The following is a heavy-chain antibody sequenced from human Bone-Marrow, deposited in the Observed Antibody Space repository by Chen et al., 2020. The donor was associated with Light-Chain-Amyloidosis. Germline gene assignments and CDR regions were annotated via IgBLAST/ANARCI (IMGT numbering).Heavy chain of an antibody. CDR1: RYTFPNYW. V-gene: IGHV5-51*01. J-gene: IGHJ4*02. CDR3: ARRRDGYNFDY. D-gene: IGHD5-12*01. CDR2: IYPDDSDA. Sequence: EVQLEQSGPEVKKPGESLKISCKGPRYTFPNYWIGWVRQMPGKGLEWMGVIYPDDSDARYSPSFEGQVTISADKSITTAYLQWRSLKASDTAMYYCARRRDGYNFDYWGQGTLVTVSS.